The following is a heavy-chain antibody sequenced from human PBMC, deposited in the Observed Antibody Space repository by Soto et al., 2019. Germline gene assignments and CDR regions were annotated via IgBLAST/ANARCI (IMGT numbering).Heavy chain of an antibody. CDR2: IYYSGST. Sequence: SETLSLTCTVSGGSISSYYWSWIRQPPGKGLEWIGYIYYSGSTNYNPSLKSRVTISVDTSKNQFSLKLSSVTAADTAVYYCARQGVRIFGVASYAFDIWGQGTMVTVSS. CDR1: GGSISSYY. CDR3: ARQGVRIFGVASYAFDI. D-gene: IGHD3-3*01. V-gene: IGHV4-59*08. J-gene: IGHJ3*02.